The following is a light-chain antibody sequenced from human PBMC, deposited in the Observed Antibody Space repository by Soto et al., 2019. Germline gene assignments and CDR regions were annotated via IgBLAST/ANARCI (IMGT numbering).Light chain of an antibody. Sequence: EIVLTQSPGTLSLSPGERATLSCRASQSLSSSQLAWYQQKPGQAPRLLIHDASSRATGIPARFSGSGSGTDFTLTITSLEPEDFAVYYCQQRSNWPPTFGQGTKVDIK. CDR2: DAS. V-gene: IGKV3D-20*02. J-gene: IGKJ1*01. CDR1: QSLSSSQ. CDR3: QQRSNWPPT.